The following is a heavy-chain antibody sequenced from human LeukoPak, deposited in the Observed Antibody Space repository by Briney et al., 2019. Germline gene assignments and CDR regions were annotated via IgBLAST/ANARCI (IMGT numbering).Heavy chain of an antibody. CDR3: AKGSGVIAGHFYFDL. CDR2: ISEDGIKK. J-gene: IGHJ2*01. D-gene: IGHD3-10*01. Sequence: QTGGSLRLSYAPSRFTFTDYGIHAVCQAPGKGLEWVAGISEDGIKKYYADSVKDRFTISRDNGNNTLFLQMISLRTEGTAVYFCAKGSGVIAGHFYFDLWGRGTLVSVSS. V-gene: IGHV3-30*18. CDR1: RFTFTDYG.